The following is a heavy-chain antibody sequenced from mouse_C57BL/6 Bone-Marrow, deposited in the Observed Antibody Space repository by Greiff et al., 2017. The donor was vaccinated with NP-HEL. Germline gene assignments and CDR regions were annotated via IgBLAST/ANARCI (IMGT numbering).Heavy chain of an antibody. CDR1: GYTFTSYG. CDR2: IYTRSGNT. CDR3: ARQLGRSWFAY. J-gene: IGHJ3*01. D-gene: IGHD4-1*02. Sequence: QVQLQQSGAELARPGASVKLSCKASGYTFTSYGISWVKQRTGQGLEWIGEIYTRSGNTYYNEKFKGKATLTADKSSSTAYMELRSLTSEDSAVYFCARQLGRSWFAYWGQGTLVTVSA. V-gene: IGHV1-81*01.